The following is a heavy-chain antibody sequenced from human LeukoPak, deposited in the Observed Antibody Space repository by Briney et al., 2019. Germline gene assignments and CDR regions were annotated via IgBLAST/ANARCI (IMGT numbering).Heavy chain of an antibody. CDR3: ARGVAYYYDSSGYYNYNWFDP. V-gene: IGHV4-59*01. CDR1: GGSISSYY. J-gene: IGHJ5*02. CDR2: IYYSGST. D-gene: IGHD3-22*01. Sequence: KPSETLSLTCTVSGGSISSYYWSWIRQPPGKGLEWLGYIYYSGSTNYNPSLKGRVTISVDTSKNQFSLKLSSVTAADTAVYYCARGVAYYYDSSGYYNYNWFDPWGQGTLVTVSS.